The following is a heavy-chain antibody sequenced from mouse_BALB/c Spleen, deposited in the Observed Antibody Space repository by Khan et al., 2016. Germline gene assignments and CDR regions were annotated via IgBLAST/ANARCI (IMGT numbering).Heavy chain of an antibody. Sequence: QIQLVQSGPELKKPGETVKISCKASGYTFTNYGMNWVKQAPGKGLKWMGWINTYTGEPTYADDFKGRFAFSLETSASTAYLQINNLRNEDMATYFCTKGKGYGYDEYQLDYWGQGTTLTVSS. D-gene: IGHD2-2*01. CDR2: INTYTGEP. CDR1: GYTFTNYG. J-gene: IGHJ2*01. V-gene: IGHV9-1*02. CDR3: TKGKGYGYDEYQLDY.